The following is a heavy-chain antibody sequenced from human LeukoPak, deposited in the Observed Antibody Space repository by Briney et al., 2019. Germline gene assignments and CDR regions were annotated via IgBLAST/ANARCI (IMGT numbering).Heavy chain of an antibody. CDR3: AKQPYNYYYLDV. CDR1: GLTFHDYA. Sequence: GGSLRLSGAISGLTFHDYAMTWVRQAPGKGLEWVSTIVGDSSKTYYADSVKGRFTISRDNSNYMLFLHMNNLRAEDTAIYYCAKQPYNYYYLDVWGKGTTVTVSS. V-gene: IGHV3-23*01. J-gene: IGHJ6*03. D-gene: IGHD2-21*01. CDR2: IVGDSSKT.